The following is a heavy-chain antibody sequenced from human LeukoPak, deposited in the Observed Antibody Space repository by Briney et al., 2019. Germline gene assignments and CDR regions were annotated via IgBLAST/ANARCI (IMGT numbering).Heavy chain of an antibody. CDR2: INPNSGGT. J-gene: IGHJ4*02. V-gene: IGHV1-2*02. Sequence: GASVKVSCKTSGYTFTGDYMHWVRQAPGQGLEWMGWINPNSGGTNYAQKFQGRVTMTRDTSISTAYMELSRLRSDDTAVYYCARSTLVPAATTSSDYWGQGTLVTVSS. CDR1: GYTFTGDY. D-gene: IGHD2-2*01. CDR3: ARSTLVPAATTSSDY.